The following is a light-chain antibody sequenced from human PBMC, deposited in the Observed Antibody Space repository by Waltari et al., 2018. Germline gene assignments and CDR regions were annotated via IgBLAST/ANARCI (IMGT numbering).Light chain of an antibody. CDR2: AAS. Sequence: AIQMTQSPSSLSASVGDRVTITCLASQGIRKDLVWYQQKPGKAPNLLIYAASSLQSGVPSRFSGLQPEDFATYYCLQDYNYPWTFGQGTKVEIK. CDR1: QGIRKD. J-gene: IGKJ1*01. CDR3: LQDYNYPWT. V-gene: IGKV1-6*01.